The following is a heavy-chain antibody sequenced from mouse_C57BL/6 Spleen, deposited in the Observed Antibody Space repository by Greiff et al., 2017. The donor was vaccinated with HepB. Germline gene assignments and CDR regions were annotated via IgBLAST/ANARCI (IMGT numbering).Heavy chain of an antibody. CDR3: ASYYGNYGGFAY. J-gene: IGHJ3*01. Sequence: VKLVESGPGLVQPSQSLSITCTVSGFSLTSYGVHWVRQSPGKGLEWLGVIWSGGSTDYNAAFISRLSISKDNSKSQVFFKMNSLQADDTAIYYCASYYGNYGGFAYWGQGTLVTVSA. CDR1: GFSLTSYG. V-gene: IGHV2-2*01. D-gene: IGHD2-1*01. CDR2: IWSGGST.